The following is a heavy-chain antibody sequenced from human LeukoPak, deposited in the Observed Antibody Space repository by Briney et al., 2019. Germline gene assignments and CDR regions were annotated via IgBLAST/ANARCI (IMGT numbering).Heavy chain of an antibody. Sequence: GGSLRLSCAASGFPFSRYAMHWVRQAPGKGLEWVAIISYDGSNKYYADSVRGRFTVSRDNSKNTLYLQMNSLRAEDTAIYYCARAEYCNDGSWPCLTYYFDCWGQGTLVTVSS. CDR1: GFPFSRYA. V-gene: IGHV3-30*04. CDR3: ARAEYCNDGSWPCLTYYFDC. CDR2: ISYDGSNK. J-gene: IGHJ4*02. D-gene: IGHD2-15*01.